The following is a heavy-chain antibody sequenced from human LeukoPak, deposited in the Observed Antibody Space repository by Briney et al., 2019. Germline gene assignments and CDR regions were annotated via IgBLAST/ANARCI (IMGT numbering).Heavy chain of an antibody. Sequence: PSQTLSLTCTVSGGSISSGDYYWSWIRQPPGKGLEWIGYIYYSGSTYYNPSLKSRVTISVDTSKNQFSLKLSSVTAADTAVYYCARGDYDILTGYYNEDYWGQGTLVTVSS. V-gene: IGHV4-30-4*01. CDR1: GGSISSGDYY. CDR3: ARGDYDILTGYYNEDY. J-gene: IGHJ4*02. D-gene: IGHD3-9*01. CDR2: IYYSGST.